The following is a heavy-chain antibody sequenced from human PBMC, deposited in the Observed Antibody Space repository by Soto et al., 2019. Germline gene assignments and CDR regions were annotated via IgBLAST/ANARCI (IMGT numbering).Heavy chain of an antibody. J-gene: IGHJ6*02. CDR1: GGSISSSSYY. Sequence: PSETLCLTCTVSGGSISSSSYYWGWIRQPPGKGLEWIGSIYYSGSTYYNPSLKSRVTISVDTSKNQFSLKLSSVTAADTAVYYCARHFSHHYDFWSGYYTSDYYYYGMDVWGQGTTVTVSS. V-gene: IGHV4-39*01. CDR2: IYYSGST. CDR3: ARHFSHHYDFWSGYYTSDYYYYGMDV. D-gene: IGHD3-3*01.